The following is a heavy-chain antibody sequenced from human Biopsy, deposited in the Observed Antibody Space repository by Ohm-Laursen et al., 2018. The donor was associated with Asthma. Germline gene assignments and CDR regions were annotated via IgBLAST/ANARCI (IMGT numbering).Heavy chain of an antibody. V-gene: IGHV4-39*01. D-gene: IGHD7-27*01. CDR2: ISYTGSA. J-gene: IGHJ4*02. CDR1: GGSMSSSSYY. CDR3: ARHWDWGSFFDY. Sequence: DTLSLTCTVSGGSMSSSSYYWGWIRQPPGKGLEWMGSISYTGSAYHNPSLKSRVTISVDTPKNHFSLKLSSVTAADTAVYYCARHWDWGSFFDYWGQGTPVTVSS.